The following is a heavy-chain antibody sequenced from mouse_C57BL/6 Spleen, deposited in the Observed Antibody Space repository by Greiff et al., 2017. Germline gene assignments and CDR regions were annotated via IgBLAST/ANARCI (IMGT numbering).Heavy chain of an antibody. CDR3: ARRLDYYGSSPSWYFDV. V-gene: IGHV1-64*01. CDR2: IHPNSGST. D-gene: IGHD1-1*01. Sequence: QVQLQQPGAELVKPGASVKLSCKASGYTFTSYWMHWVKQRPGQGLEWIGMIHPNSGSTNYNEKFKSKATLTVDKSSSTAYMQLSSLTSEDSAVYYCARRLDYYGSSPSWYFDVWGTGTTVTVSS. J-gene: IGHJ1*03. CDR1: GYTFTSYW.